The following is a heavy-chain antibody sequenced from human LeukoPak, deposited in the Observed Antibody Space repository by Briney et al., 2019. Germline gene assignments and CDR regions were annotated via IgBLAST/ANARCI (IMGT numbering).Heavy chain of an antibody. CDR1: GYIFNAYY. D-gene: IGHD3-22*01. Sequence: ASVKVSCKASGYIFNAYYKHWVRQAPGQGLEWMGWINPNSGGTNYAQKFQGRVTMTRDTSISTAYMELSRLRSDDTAVYYCARVPVRYYDRAWFDPWGQGTLVTVSS. CDR2: INPNSGGT. V-gene: IGHV1-2*02. J-gene: IGHJ5*02. CDR3: ARVPVRYYDRAWFDP.